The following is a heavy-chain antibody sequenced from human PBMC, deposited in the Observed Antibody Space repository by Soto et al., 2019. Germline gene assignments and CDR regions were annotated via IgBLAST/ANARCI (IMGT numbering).Heavy chain of an antibody. J-gene: IGHJ4*02. CDR2: IIPIFGTA. D-gene: IGHD3-22*01. V-gene: IGHV1-69*13. Sequence: SVKVSCKASGGTFSSYAISWVRQAPGQGLEWMGGIIPIFGTANYAQKFQGRVTITADESTSTAYMELSSLRSEDTAVYYCARDWDHYYDSSGLFLIDYWGQGTLVTVSS. CDR1: GGTFSSYA. CDR3: ARDWDHYYDSSGLFLIDY.